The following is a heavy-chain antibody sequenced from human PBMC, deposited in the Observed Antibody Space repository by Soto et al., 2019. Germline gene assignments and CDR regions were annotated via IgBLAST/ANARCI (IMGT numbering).Heavy chain of an antibody. Sequence: ASVKVSCKASGYTFTSYAIHWVRQAPGQRLEWMGWINAGNGNTKYSQKFKGRVTITRDTSASTAYMELSSLRSEDTAVYYCARSIVVVTAADYWGQGTLVTVSS. CDR3: ARSIVVVTAADY. CDR1: GYTFTSYA. V-gene: IGHV1-3*01. CDR2: INAGNGNT. D-gene: IGHD2-21*02. J-gene: IGHJ4*02.